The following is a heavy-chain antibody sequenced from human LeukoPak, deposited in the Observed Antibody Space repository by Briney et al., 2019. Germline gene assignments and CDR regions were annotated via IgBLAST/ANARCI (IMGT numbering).Heavy chain of an antibody. V-gene: IGHV4-31*03. CDR1: GGSISSGGYY. Sequence: SETLSLTCTVSGGSISSGGYYWSWIRQHPGEGLEWFGHIYCSGSTYYNPSLKSRVTISLDTSKNQFSLNLSSVTAADTAVYYCARGGGYYYGSGSHPFDYWGQGILVTVSS. J-gene: IGHJ4*02. CDR3: ARGGGYYYGSGSHPFDY. D-gene: IGHD3-10*01. CDR2: IYCSGST.